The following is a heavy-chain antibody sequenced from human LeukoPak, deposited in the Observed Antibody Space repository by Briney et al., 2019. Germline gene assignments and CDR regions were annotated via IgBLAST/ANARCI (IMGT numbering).Heavy chain of an antibody. J-gene: IGHJ4*02. CDR2: ISYDGTNK. V-gene: IGHV3-30*18. CDR3: AKDDRGNEAPFDY. Sequence: PGRSLRLSCAASGFTFSNYDMHWVRQAPGKGLEWVAVISYDGTNKYYADSVKGRFTISRDNSKNTLHLQMNSLRAEGTAVYYCAKDDRGNEAPFDYWGQGTLVTVSS. CDR1: GFTFSNYD.